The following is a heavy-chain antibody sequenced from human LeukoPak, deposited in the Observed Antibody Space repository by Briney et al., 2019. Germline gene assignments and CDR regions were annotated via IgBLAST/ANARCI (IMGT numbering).Heavy chain of an antibody. V-gene: IGHV4-39*01. CDR1: GGSISSSRYY. J-gene: IGHJ4*02. D-gene: IGHD6-6*01. CDR3: ARHGEYSSSPVDY. Sequence: SETLSLSCSVSGGSISSSRYYWGWMRQPPGKGLEGIWRSYYSGSTYYNPSLKSRVTISLDPSQHQFSLKLSSVPAADTAVYYCARHGEYSSSPVDYWGQGTLVTVSS. CDR2: SYYSGST.